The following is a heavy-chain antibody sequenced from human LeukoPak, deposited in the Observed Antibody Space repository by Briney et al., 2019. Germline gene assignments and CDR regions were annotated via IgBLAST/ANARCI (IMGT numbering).Heavy chain of an antibody. CDR1: GGSFSGYY. CDR2: INHSGST. Sequence: PSETLSLTCAVYGGSFSGYYWSWIRQPPGKGLEWIGEINHSGSTNYNPSLKSRVTISVDTSKNQFSLKLSSVTAADTAVYYCARLRGLVEMATIKPYYYYYMDVRGKGTTVTISS. D-gene: IGHD5-24*01. CDR3: ARLRGLVEMATIKPYYYYYMDV. V-gene: IGHV4-34*01. J-gene: IGHJ6*03.